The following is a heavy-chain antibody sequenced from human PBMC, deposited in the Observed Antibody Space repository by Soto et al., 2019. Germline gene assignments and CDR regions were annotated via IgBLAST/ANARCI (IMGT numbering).Heavy chain of an antibody. CDR2: IFYSGST. V-gene: IGHV4-59*01. CDR3: AKDSGYNYGYFRWFDP. Sequence: SETLSLTCTVSGGSLSNYDWSWIRQHTGRGLEWIGHIFYSGSTNYNPALKSRVTISVDTSKSQFSLKLSSVTAADTAVYYCAKDSGYNYGYFRWFDPWGQGTLVTVSS. J-gene: IGHJ5*02. D-gene: IGHD5-18*01. CDR1: GGSLSNYD.